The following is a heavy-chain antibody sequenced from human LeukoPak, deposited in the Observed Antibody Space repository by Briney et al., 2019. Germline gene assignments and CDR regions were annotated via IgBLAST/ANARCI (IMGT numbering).Heavy chain of an antibody. V-gene: IGHV3-23*01. Sequence: PGGTLRLSCAASGFTFTHHGMNWVRQAPGKGLEWVPSISDSGGYTFYADSVKGRFTISRDNSKNTVYLQMNSLRAEDTAVYYCAKGGSYRSQPYFDYWGQGTPVTVSS. CDR2: ISDSGGYT. CDR3: AKGGSYRSQPYFDY. D-gene: IGHD3-16*02. CDR1: GFTFTHHG. J-gene: IGHJ4*02.